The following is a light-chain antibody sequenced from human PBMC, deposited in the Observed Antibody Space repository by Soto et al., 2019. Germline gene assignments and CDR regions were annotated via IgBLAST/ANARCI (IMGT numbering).Light chain of an antibody. V-gene: IGLV2-8*01. CDR3: GSYAGRTVLV. CDR2: EVS. J-gene: IGLJ3*02. CDR1: TSDIGGFNY. Sequence: QSALTQPPSASGSPGQSVTISCTGTTSDIGGFNYVSWYQQHPGKAPKLMIYEVSQRPSGVPDRFSGSKSGNTATLTVSGLQAEGGADYYCGSYAGRTVLVFAGGTKLTVL.